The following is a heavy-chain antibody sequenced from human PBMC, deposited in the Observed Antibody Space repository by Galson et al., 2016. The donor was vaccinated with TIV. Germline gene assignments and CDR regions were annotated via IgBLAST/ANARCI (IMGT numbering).Heavy chain of an antibody. CDR3: ARDATVSQYDSSGYLPSSYNYYAMDV. D-gene: IGHD3-22*01. CDR2: IYPRDSQT. J-gene: IGHJ6*02. CDR1: GYTFTSFW. V-gene: IGHV5-51*01. Sequence: QSGAEVKKPGESLKISCKCSGYTFTSFWIGWVRQLPGRGLEWMGIIYPRDSQTRYSTSFQGQVTVSADKSISTAYLQWSSLKASDTAIYYCARDATVSQYDSSGYLPSSYNYYAMDVWGQGTTVTVSS.